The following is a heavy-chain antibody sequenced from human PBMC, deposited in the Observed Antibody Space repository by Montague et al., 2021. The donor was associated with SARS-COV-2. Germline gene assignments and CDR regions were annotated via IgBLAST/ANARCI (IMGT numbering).Heavy chain of an antibody. J-gene: IGHJ4*02. CDR2: IYYSGST. CDR3: ARGRDGYYHRSALFDY. CDR1: GGSISSYY. V-gene: IGHV4-59*01. D-gene: IGHD3-22*01. Sequence: SECLSLTYTVSGGSISSYYWSWIRQPPGKGLEWIGYIYYSGSTNYNPSLKSRVTISVDTSKNQFSLKLTSVTAADTAVYYCARGRDGYYHRSALFDYWGQGTLVTVSS.